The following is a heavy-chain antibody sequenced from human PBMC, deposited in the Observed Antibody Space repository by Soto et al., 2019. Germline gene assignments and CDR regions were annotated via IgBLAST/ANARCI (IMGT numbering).Heavy chain of an antibody. D-gene: IGHD5-12*01. V-gene: IGHV3-30*18. J-gene: IGHJ4*02. CDR3: AKVLKDSGYDSLGFDY. CDR1: GFTFSSYG. Sequence: GGSQRLSCAASGFTFSSYGMHWVRQAPGKGLEWVAVISYDGSNKYYADSVKGRFTISRDNSKNTLYLQMNSLRAEDTAAYYCAKVLKDSGYDSLGFDYWGQGTLVTVSS. CDR2: ISYDGSNK.